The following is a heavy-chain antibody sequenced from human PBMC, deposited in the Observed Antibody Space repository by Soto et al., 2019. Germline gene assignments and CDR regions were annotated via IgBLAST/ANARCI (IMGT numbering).Heavy chain of an antibody. CDR2: ISYDGSNK. D-gene: IGHD2-15*01. CDR3: SKAAQLVYCSGGSCYLGDAFDI. CDR1: GFTFSSYG. Sequence: PGGSLRLSCAASGFTFSSYGMHWVRQAPGKGLEWVAVISYDGSNKYYADSVKGRFTISRDNSKNTLYLQMNSLRAEDTAVYYCSKAAQLVYCSGGSCYLGDAFDIWGQGTMVTVSS. V-gene: IGHV3-30*18. J-gene: IGHJ3*02.